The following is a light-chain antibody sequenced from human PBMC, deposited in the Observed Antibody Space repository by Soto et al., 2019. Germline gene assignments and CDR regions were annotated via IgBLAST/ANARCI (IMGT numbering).Light chain of an antibody. V-gene: IGLV1-51*01. J-gene: IGLJ2*01. CDR1: SSNIGNNY. CDR3: ATWDGSLPGEV. Sequence: QSVLTQSPSVSAAPGQTVTISCSGSSSNIGNNYVSWYQQLPGTAPKLLIYDNNKRPSGIPARFSGSKSGTSGTLDITGLQTGDEADYYCATWDGSLPGEVFGGGTKLTVL. CDR2: DNN.